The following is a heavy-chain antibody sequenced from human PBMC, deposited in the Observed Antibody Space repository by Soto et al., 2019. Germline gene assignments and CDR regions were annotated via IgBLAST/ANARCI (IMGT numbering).Heavy chain of an antibody. CDR3: ARAGYGDYHFDY. V-gene: IGHV4-30-2*01. Sequence: SETLSLTCTVSXASISSSSYTWSWIRQPPGKGLEWIGYIYHSGSTYYNPSLKSRVTISVDRSKNQFSLKLSSVTAADTAVYYCARAGYGDYHFDYWGQGTLVTVSS. CDR2: IYHSGST. J-gene: IGHJ4*02. CDR1: XASISSSSYT. D-gene: IGHD4-17*01.